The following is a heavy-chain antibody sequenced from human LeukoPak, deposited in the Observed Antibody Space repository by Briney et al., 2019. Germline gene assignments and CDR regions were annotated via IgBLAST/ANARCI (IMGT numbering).Heavy chain of an antibody. D-gene: IGHD3-10*01. CDR3: AKDLRRGSGSYCPNWFDP. CDR2: ISGSGGST. Sequence: PGGSLRLSRAASGFTFSSYAMSWVRQAPGKGLEWVSAISGSGGSTYYADSVKGRFTISRDNSKNMLYLQMNSLRAEDTAVYYCAKDLRRGSGSYCPNWFDPWGQGTLVTVSS. J-gene: IGHJ5*02. CDR1: GFTFSSYA. V-gene: IGHV3-23*01.